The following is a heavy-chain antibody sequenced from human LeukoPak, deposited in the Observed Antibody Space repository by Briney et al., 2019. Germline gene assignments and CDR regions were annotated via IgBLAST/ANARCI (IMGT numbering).Heavy chain of an antibody. CDR3: AKDPSVDSGRFDY. J-gene: IGHJ4*02. V-gene: IGHV3-23*01. CDR1: GFSFSSYA. CDR2: ISWTGGRT. Sequence: PGGSLRLSCAASGFSFSSYAMGWVRQAPGKGLEWVSTISWTGGRTYYADSVKGRFTISRDNSKDTLSLQMNSLRAEDTAVYYCAKDPSVDSGRFDYWGQGTLVTVSS.